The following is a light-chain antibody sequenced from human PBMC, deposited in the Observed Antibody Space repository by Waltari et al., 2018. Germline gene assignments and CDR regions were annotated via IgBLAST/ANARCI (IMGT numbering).Light chain of an antibody. Sequence: QSALTQPASVSGSPGQSITVSCTGTSSDVGRYTYVPWYQQHPGKAPKLLIYDVNTRPSGVSDRFSGSKSGNTASLTISGLQAEDEADYYCTSFTTTNTYVFGSGTEVTVL. CDR2: DVN. CDR1: SSDVGRYTY. CDR3: TSFTTTNTYV. J-gene: IGLJ1*01. V-gene: IGLV2-14*03.